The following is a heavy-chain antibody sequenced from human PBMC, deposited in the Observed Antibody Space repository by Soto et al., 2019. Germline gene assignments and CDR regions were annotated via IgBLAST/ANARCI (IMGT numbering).Heavy chain of an antibody. J-gene: IGHJ6*02. Sequence: SVKVSCKASGGTFSSYAISWVRQAPGQGLEWMGGIIPIFGTANYAQKFQGRVTITADESTSTAYMELSSLRSEDTAVYYCARAVAAAGTRSYYYYYYGMDVWGQGTTVTVSS. CDR2: IIPIFGTA. V-gene: IGHV1-69*13. CDR3: ARAVAAAGTRSYYYYYYGMDV. CDR1: GGTFSSYA. D-gene: IGHD6-13*01.